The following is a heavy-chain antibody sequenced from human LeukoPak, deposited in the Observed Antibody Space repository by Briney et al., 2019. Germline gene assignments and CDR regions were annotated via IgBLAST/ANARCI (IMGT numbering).Heavy chain of an antibody. CDR3: ARDPWGALGY. D-gene: IGHD1-26*01. V-gene: IGHV3-21*01. CDR1: GFSFSSYS. CDR2: ISSSSDYI. Sequence: GGSLRLSCAASGFSFSSYSMNWVRQAPGKGLEWVSSISSSSDYIHYADSVKARFTISRDNAKKSLYLQMNSLRAEDTAVYYCARDPWGALGYWGRGTLVTVSS. J-gene: IGHJ4*02.